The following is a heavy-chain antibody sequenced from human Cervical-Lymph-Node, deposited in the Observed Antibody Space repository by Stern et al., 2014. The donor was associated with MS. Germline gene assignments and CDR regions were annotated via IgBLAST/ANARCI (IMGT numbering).Heavy chain of an antibody. V-gene: IGHV3-48*02. CDR3: ARHKYYYDSSAYDP. CDR2: ISSSSRTI. J-gene: IGHJ5*02. CDR1: GFTFSIHS. D-gene: IGHD3-22*01. Sequence: EEQLVESGGDLVQPGGSLRLSCAASGFTFSIHSMNWVRQAPGKGLAWISSISSSSRTIHYADSVKGRFTISRDNAKNSLYLQMNSLRDEDTAMYYCARHKYYYDSSAYDPWGQGTLVTVSS.